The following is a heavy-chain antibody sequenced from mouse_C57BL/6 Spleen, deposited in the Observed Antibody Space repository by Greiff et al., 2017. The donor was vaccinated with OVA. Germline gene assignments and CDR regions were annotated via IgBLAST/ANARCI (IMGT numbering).Heavy chain of an antibody. V-gene: IGHV6-3*01. Sequence: EVQGVESGGGLVQPGGSMKLSCVASGFTFSNYWMNWVRQSPEKGLEWVAQIRLKSDNYATHYAESVKGRFTISRDDSKSSVYLQMNNLRAEDTGIYYCIYDGPWFAYWGQGTLVTVSA. J-gene: IGHJ3*01. CDR1: GFTFSNYW. CDR2: IRLKSDNYAT. CDR3: IYDGPWFAY. D-gene: IGHD2-3*01.